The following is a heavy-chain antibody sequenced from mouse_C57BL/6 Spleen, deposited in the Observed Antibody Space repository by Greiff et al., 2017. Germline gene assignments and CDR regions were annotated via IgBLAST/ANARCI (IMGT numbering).Heavy chain of an antibody. CDR1: GYTFTDHT. D-gene: IGHD1-1*02. V-gene: IGHV1-78*01. CDR3: ARGGVGEGVFDY. CDR2: IYPRDGST. J-gene: IGHJ2*01. Sequence: QVQLQQSDAELVKPGASVKISCKVSGYTFTDHTIHWMKQRPEQGLEWIGYIYPRDGSTKYNEKFKGKATLTADKSSSAAYLQLNSLTSEDSAVYCWARGGVGEGVFDYWGQGTTLTVSS.